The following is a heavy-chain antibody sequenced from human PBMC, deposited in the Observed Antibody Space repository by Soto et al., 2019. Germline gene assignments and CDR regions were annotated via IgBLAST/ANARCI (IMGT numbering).Heavy chain of an antibody. CDR3: ARVRYSSSRGGSPHFDY. J-gene: IGHJ4*02. D-gene: IGHD6-6*01. CDR1: GYTFTSYA. Sequence: QVQLVQSGAEVKKPGASVKGSCKASGYTFTSYAMHWVRQAPGQRLEWMGWINAGKGNTKYSQKVQGRVTITRDTSASTAYIGLSSLRSEDTAVYYCARVRYSSSRGGSPHFDYWGQGTLVTVSS. V-gene: IGHV1-3*01. CDR2: INAGKGNT.